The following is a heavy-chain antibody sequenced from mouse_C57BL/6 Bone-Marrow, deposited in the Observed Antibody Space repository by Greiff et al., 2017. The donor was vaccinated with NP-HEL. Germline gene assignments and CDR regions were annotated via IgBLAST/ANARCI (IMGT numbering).Heavy chain of an antibody. CDR3: TTSATVVPYYFDY. J-gene: IGHJ2*01. D-gene: IGHD1-1*01. CDR1: GFNIKDYY. V-gene: IGHV14-1*01. Sequence: EVQLQQSGAELVRPGASVKLSCTASGFNIKDYYMHWVKQRPEQGLEWIGRIDPEDGDTEYAPKFQGKATMPADTSSNPAYLQLSSLTSEDTAVYYCTTSATVVPYYFDYWGQGTTLTVSS. CDR2: IDPEDGDT.